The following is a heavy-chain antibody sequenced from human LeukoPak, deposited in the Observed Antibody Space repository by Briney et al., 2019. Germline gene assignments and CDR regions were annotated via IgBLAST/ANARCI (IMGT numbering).Heavy chain of an antibody. CDR3: ARDKPPDISGWYREDWFYP. CDR1: GYTFTGYY. J-gene: IGHJ5*02. D-gene: IGHD6-19*01. CDR2: INPNSGGT. Sequence: GASVKVSCKASGYTFTGYYMHWVRQAPGQGLEWMGWINPNSGGTNYAQKFQGRVTMTRDTSISTAYMELSRLRSDDTAVYYCARDKPPDISGWYREDWFYPGGQGTLVTVSS. V-gene: IGHV1-2*02.